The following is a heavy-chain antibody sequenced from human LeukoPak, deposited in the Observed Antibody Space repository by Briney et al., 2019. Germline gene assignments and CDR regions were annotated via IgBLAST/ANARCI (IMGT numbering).Heavy chain of an antibody. J-gene: IGHJ4*02. V-gene: IGHV3-30-3*01. D-gene: IGHD4-23*01. CDR2: ISYDGSNK. CDR3: ARDNLYGGNSDGLDS. Sequence: PGGSLRLSCAASGFTFSSYAMHWVRQAPGKGLEWVAVISYDGSNKYYADSVKGRFTISRGNSKNTLYLQMNSLRAEDTAVYYCARDNLYGGNSDGLDSWGQGTLVTVSS. CDR1: GFTFSSYA.